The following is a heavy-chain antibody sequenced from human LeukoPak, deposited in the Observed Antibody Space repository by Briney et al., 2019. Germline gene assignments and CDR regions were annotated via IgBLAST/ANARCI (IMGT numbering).Heavy chain of an antibody. CDR2: INHSGST. Sequence: SETLSLTCAVYGGSFSGYYWSWLRQPPGKGLEWIGEINHSGSTNYNPSLKSRVTISVDTSKNQFSLKLSSVTAADTAVYYCARGLRPNYYYYYCMDVWGKGTTVTVSS. J-gene: IGHJ6*03. CDR3: ARGLRPNYYYYYCMDV. CDR1: GGSFSGYY. V-gene: IGHV4-34*01. D-gene: IGHD3-16*01.